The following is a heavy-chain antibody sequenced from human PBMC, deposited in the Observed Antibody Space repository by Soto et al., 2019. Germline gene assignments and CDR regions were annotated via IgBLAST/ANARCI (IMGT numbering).Heavy chain of an antibody. CDR1: GYTFTSYA. D-gene: IGHD2-21*02. Sequence: QVQLVQSGAEEKKPGASVKVSCKASGYTFTSYAMHWVRQAPGQRLEWMGWINDGNGNTKYSQKFQGRVTITRDTSASTAYMELSSLRSEDTAVYYCARAWVVVTAPDYWGQGTRVTVSS. V-gene: IGHV1-3*05. J-gene: IGHJ4*02. CDR2: INDGNGNT. CDR3: ARAWVVVTAPDY.